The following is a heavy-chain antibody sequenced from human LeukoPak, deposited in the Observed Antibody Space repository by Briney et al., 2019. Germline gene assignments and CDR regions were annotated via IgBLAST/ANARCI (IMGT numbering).Heavy chain of an antibody. CDR3: ARGQVDTAMAVFDY. Sequence: GSLRLSCATSGFTFSNYGMTWVRQPPGKGLEWIGEIYHSGSTNYNPSLKSRVTISVDKSKNQFSLRLSSVTAADTAVYYCARGQVDTAMAVFDYWGQGTLVTVSS. V-gene: IGHV4-4*02. D-gene: IGHD5-18*01. CDR2: IYHSGST. CDR1: GFTFSNYGM. J-gene: IGHJ4*02.